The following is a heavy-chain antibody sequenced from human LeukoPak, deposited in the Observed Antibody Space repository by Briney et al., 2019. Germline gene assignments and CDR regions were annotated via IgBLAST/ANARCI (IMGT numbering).Heavy chain of an antibody. D-gene: IGHD5-24*01. V-gene: IGHV4-39*01. CDR3: VRHIATNTGYFDS. CDR1: GGSINSHSYY. J-gene: IGHJ4*02. Sequence: SETLSLTCTVSGGSINSHSYYWGWIRQPPGKGLEWIGSVYYDGTSYSNPSLKSRVAVFVDTSRDQFSLDLSFVTAADTALYYCVRHIATNTGYFDSCGQGTLVSVSS. CDR2: VYYDGTS.